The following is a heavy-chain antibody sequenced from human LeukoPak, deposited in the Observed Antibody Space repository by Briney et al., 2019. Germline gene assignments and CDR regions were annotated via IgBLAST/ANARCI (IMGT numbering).Heavy chain of an antibody. V-gene: IGHV6-1*01. CDR3: ARDVNGAFTSSWFDP. Sequence: SRTLSLTCAISGDSVSSNNAAWVWIRQSPSRGLEWLRRKYYRSKWYHDYTVSVKSPVSFNPDTSKNQFYLQLKPDTPEDTAVYYCARDVNGAFTSSWFDPWGQGTRVTVS. D-gene: IGHD4-17*01. CDR2: KYYRSKWYH. J-gene: IGHJ5*02. CDR1: GDSVSSNNAA.